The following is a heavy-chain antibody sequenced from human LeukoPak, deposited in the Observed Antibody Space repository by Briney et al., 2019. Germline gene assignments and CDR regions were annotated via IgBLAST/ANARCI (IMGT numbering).Heavy chain of an antibody. Sequence: SETLSLTCAVSGYSISSGYYWGWIRQPPGKGLERIGTIYHSGSTYYNPSLKSRVTISVDTSKNQFSLKLSSVTAADTAVYYCARRPSYSNYVGYYYYYMDVWGKGTTVTVSS. CDR3: ARRPSYSNYVGYYYYYMDV. CDR2: IYHSGST. V-gene: IGHV4-38-2*01. J-gene: IGHJ6*03. CDR1: GYSISSGYY. D-gene: IGHD4-11*01.